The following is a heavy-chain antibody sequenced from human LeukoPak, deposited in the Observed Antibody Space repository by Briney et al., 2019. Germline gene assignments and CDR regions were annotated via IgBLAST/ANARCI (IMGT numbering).Heavy chain of an antibody. D-gene: IGHD5-24*01. CDR2: IYYSGST. Sequence: SETLSLTCTVSGGSISSSSYYWGWIRQPPGRGLEWIGSIYYSGSTYYNPSLKSRVTISVDTSKNQFSLKLSSVTAADTAVYYCARPAGRDGYNGGVDAFDIWGQGTMVTVSS. J-gene: IGHJ3*02. V-gene: IGHV4-39*01. CDR3: ARPAGRDGYNGGVDAFDI. CDR1: GGSISSSSYY.